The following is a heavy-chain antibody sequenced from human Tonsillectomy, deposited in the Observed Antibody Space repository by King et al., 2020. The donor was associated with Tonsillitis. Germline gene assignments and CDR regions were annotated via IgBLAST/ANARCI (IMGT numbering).Heavy chain of an antibody. Sequence: QLQESGPGLVKPPETLSLTCSVSGGSISSNYWSWIRQPPGKGLEWIGQIYYTGSITYNPSLKSRATISLDTSKNQFSLKLSFVTAADTAVYYCARTSRDGFNLHFDYWGQGTLVTVSS. CDR3: ARTSRDGFNLHFDY. D-gene: IGHD5-24*01. V-gene: IGHV4-59*01. CDR2: IYYTGSI. J-gene: IGHJ4*02. CDR1: GGSISSNY.